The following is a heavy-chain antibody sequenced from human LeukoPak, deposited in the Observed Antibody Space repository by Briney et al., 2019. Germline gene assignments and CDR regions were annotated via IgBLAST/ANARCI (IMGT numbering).Heavy chain of an antibody. D-gene: IGHD1-26*01. V-gene: IGHV4-59*01. CDR2: IYYSGST. CDR3: GGGGWDFDY. CDR1: GGSISSYY. Sequence: KPSETLSLTCTVSGGSISSYYWSWIRQPPGKGLDWIGYIYYSGSTDYNPSLKSRVTISVDTSKNQFSLKLISVTAADTAVYYCGGGGWDFDYWGQGTLVTVSS. J-gene: IGHJ4*02.